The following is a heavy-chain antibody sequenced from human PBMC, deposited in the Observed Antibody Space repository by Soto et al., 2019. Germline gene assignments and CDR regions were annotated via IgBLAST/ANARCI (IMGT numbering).Heavy chain of an antibody. D-gene: IGHD5-12*01. CDR2: FDPEDGET. J-gene: IGHJ6*02. CDR1: GYTLTELS. Sequence: ASVKVSCKVSGYTLTELSMHWVRQAPGKGLEWMGGFDPEDGETIYAQKFQGRVTMTEDTSTDTVYMELSSLRSEDTAVYYCATSYSGYVHNYYYYGMDVWGQGTTVTVSS. CDR3: ATSYSGYVHNYYYYGMDV. V-gene: IGHV1-24*01.